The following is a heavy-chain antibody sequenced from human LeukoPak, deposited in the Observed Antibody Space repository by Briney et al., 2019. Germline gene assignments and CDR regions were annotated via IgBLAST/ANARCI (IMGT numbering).Heavy chain of an antibody. J-gene: IGHJ4*02. CDR2: ISSSGSTI. D-gene: IGHD5-12*01. CDR1: GFTFSSYE. CDR3: VTESAWLFDY. V-gene: IGHV3-48*03. Sequence: PGGSLRLSCAASGFTFSSYEMNWVRQAPGKGLEWVSYISSSGSTIYYADSVKGRFTISRDNAKNALFLQVNSLRDEDTALYHCVTESAWLFDYWGQGTLVTVSS.